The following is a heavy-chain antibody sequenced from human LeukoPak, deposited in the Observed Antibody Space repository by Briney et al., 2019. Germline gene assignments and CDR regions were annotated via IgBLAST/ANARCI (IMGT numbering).Heavy chain of an antibody. J-gene: IGHJ6*03. Sequence: SVNVSCKASGFTFTSSAMQWVRQARGPRLEWIRWIVVGSGNTNYAQKFQERVTITRDMSTSTAYMELSSLRSEDTAVYYCAADWVAAAGALRYYYYMDVWGKGTTVTVSS. D-gene: IGHD6-13*01. CDR2: IVVGSGNT. V-gene: IGHV1-58*02. CDR3: AADWVAAAGALRYYYYMDV. CDR1: GFTFTSSA.